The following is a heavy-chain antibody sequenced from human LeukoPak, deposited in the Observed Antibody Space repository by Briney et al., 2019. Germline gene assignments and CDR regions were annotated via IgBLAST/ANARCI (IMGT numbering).Heavy chain of an antibody. Sequence: ASVKVSCKASGYTFSSYGITWVRQAPGQGLEWMGWISAYNGYTHYAQKFRGGVTMTRNTSISTAYMELSSLRSEDTAVYYCARGVLWFGENYMDVWGKGTTVTISS. CDR1: GYTFSSYG. V-gene: IGHV1-18*01. J-gene: IGHJ6*03. CDR2: ISAYNGYT. D-gene: IGHD3-10*01. CDR3: ARGVLWFGENYMDV.